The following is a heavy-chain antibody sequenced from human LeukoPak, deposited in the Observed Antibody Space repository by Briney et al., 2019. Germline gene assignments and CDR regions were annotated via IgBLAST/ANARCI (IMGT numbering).Heavy chain of an antibody. D-gene: IGHD3-10*01. Sequence: PSETLSLTCTVSGGSISSSNYYWGWIRQPPGKGLEWIGSIYYSGSTYYNPSLKSRVTISVDTSKNQFSLKLSSVTAADTAVYYCARLGYYGSGSLVDYFDYWGQGALVTVSS. CDR2: IYYSGST. J-gene: IGHJ4*02. V-gene: IGHV4-39*01. CDR3: ARLGYYGSGSLVDYFDY. CDR1: GGSISSSNYY.